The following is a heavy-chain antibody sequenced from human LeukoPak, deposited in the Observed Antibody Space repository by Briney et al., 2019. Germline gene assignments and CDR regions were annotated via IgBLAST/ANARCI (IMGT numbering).Heavy chain of an antibody. J-gene: IGHJ4*02. CDR2: INHSGST. V-gene: IGHV4-34*01. CDR1: GGSFSGYY. Sequence: PSETLSLTCAVYGGSFSGYYWSWIHQPPGKGLEWIGEINHSGSTNYNPSLKSRVTISVDTSKNQFSLKLSSVTAADTAVYYCARGRIRRAYYYDSSGYSGPFDYWGQGTLVTVSS. CDR3: ARGRIRRAYYYDSSGYSGPFDY. D-gene: IGHD3-22*01.